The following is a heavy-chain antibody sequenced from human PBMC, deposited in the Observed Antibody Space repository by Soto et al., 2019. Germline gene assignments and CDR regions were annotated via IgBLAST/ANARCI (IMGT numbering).Heavy chain of an antibody. J-gene: IGHJ6*02. V-gene: IGHV3-13*05. CDR1: GFSFRDYD. D-gene: IGHD1-26*01. CDR3: ARAYLGRLPRRADYYYAMDV. Sequence: GGSLRLSCAASGFSFRDYDMHWVRQRKGKGLEWVSALGAARDPYYVGSVKGRFSVSRDNAQNSLFLQMNDLRVDDTAVYFCARAYLGRLPRRADYYYAMDVWGRGTTVTVSS. CDR2: LGAARDP.